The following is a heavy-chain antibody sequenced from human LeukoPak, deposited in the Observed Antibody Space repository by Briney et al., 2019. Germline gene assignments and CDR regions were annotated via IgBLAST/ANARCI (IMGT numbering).Heavy chain of an antibody. CDR2: IKQDGSEK. Sequence: GGSLRLSCAASGFTFSSYWMSWVRQAPGKGLEWVANIKQDGSEKYYVDSVKGRFTISRDNSKNTLYLQMNSLRAEDTAVYYCAKDLWFGELSLDWFDPWGQGTLVTVSS. D-gene: IGHD3-10*01. CDR1: GFTFSSYW. CDR3: AKDLWFGELSLDWFDP. J-gene: IGHJ5*02. V-gene: IGHV3-7*03.